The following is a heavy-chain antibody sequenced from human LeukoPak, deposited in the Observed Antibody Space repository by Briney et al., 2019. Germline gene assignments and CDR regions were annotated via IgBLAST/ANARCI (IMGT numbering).Heavy chain of an antibody. CDR2: VYHSGST. J-gene: IGHJ6*03. V-gene: IGHV4-30-2*01. Sequence: PSETLSLTCTVSGGSISSGGYYWSWIRQPPGKGLEWIGYVYHSGSTYYNPSLKGRVTISVDRSKNQFSLKLSSVTAADTAVYYCARVLGSPGGSYFYYYYYMDVWGKGTTVTVSS. D-gene: IGHD1-26*01. CDR1: GGSISSGGYY. CDR3: ARVLGSPGGSYFYYYYYMDV.